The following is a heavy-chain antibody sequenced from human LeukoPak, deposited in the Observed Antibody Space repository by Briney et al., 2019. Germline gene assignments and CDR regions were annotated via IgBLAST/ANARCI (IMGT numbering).Heavy chain of an antibody. V-gene: IGHV3-33*08. J-gene: IGHJ4*02. CDR1: GFTFSSYG. Sequence: AGGSLRLSCAASGFTFSSYGMHWVRQAPGKGLEWVAVIWYDGSNKYYADSVKGRFTISRDNSKNTLYLQMNSLRAEDMAVYYCASSSYCSGGSCYSPPFDYWGQGTLVTVSS. D-gene: IGHD2-15*01. CDR3: ASSSYCSGGSCYSPPFDY. CDR2: IWYDGSNK.